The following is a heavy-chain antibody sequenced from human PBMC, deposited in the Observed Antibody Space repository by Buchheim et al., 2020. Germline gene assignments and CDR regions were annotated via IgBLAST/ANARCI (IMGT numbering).Heavy chain of an antibody. V-gene: IGHV4-61*02. CDR2: IYTSGST. Sequence: QVQLQESGPGLVKPSQTLSLTCTVSGGSISSGSYYWSWIRQPDGKGLEWIGRIYTSGSTNYNPSLKSRVTISVDTSKNQFSLKLSSVTAADTAVYYCAREGPYCSGGSCYTYGMDVWGQGTT. D-gene: IGHD2-15*01. CDR1: GGSISSGSYY. CDR3: AREGPYCSGGSCYTYGMDV. J-gene: IGHJ6*02.